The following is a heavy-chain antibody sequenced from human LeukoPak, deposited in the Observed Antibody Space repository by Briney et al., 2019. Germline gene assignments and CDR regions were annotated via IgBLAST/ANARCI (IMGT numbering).Heavy chain of an antibody. Sequence: SETLSLTCTVSGGSISSGGYYWSWIRQHPGKGLEWIGYIYYSGSTYYNPSLKSRVTISVDTSKNQFSLKLSSVTAADTAVYYCAGYCSSTSCPYWYFDLWGRGTLVTDSS. CDR2: IYYSGST. J-gene: IGHJ2*01. D-gene: IGHD2-2*01. CDR3: AGYCSSTSCPYWYFDL. V-gene: IGHV4-31*03. CDR1: GGSISSGGYY.